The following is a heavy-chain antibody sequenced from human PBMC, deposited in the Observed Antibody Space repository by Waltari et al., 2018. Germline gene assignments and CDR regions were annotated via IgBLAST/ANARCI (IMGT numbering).Heavy chain of an antibody. V-gene: IGHV4-34*01. CDR3: ASGLRESSSGWLSGKY. D-gene: IGHD6-19*01. Sequence: QVQLQQWGAGLLKPSETLSLTCTVYCGSFSGYSWSWIRQPPGEGLEWIGELSHSGSANYNPALKTRVTISLDTSKNQFSLNLSAVGAADTAVYYCASGLRESSSGWLSGKYWGQGTLVTVSS. CDR1: CGSFSGYS. CDR2: LSHSGSA. J-gene: IGHJ4*02.